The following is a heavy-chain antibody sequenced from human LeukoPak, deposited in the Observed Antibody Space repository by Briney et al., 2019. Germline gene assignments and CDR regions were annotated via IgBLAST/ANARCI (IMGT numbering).Heavy chain of an antibody. CDR3: ARQMSGYDYRGDFDY. CDR1: GDSISSSSSY. J-gene: IGHJ4*02. V-gene: IGHV4-39*01. CDR2: IYYSGST. Sequence: SETLSLTCTVSGDSISSSSSYWGWIRQPPGEGLEWIGSIYYSGSTYYNPSLKSRVTISVDTSKNQFSPKLSSVTAADTAVYYCARQMSGYDYRGDFDYWGQGTLVTVSS. D-gene: IGHD5-12*01.